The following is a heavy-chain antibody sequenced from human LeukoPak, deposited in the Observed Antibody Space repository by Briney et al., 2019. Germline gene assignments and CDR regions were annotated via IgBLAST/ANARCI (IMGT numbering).Heavy chain of an antibody. CDR1: GGSISSYY. CDR3: ARRIYYDNTGYMFDY. D-gene: IGHD3-22*01. Sequence: SETLSLTCTVSGGSISSYYWSWIRQPPGKGLEWIGYIYYSGSTNYNPSLKSRVTISVDTSKNQFSLKLTSVTAADTAVYYCARRIYYDNTGYMFDYWGQGALVTVSS. CDR2: IYYSGST. J-gene: IGHJ4*02. V-gene: IGHV4-59*08.